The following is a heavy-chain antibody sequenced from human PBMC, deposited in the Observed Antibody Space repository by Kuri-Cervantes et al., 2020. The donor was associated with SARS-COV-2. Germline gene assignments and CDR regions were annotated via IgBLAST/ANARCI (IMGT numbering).Heavy chain of an antibody. Sequence: SETLSLTCAVYGGSFSGYYWSSIRQPPGKGLEWIGEINHSGSTNYNPSLKSRVTISVDTSKNQFSLKLSSVTAADTAVYYCARKTRITMIVVVMVPYYYYYMDVWGKGTTVTVSS. J-gene: IGHJ6*03. CDR3: ARKTRITMIVVVMVPYYYYYMDV. CDR2: INHSGST. CDR1: GGSFSGYY. D-gene: IGHD3-22*01. V-gene: IGHV4-34*01.